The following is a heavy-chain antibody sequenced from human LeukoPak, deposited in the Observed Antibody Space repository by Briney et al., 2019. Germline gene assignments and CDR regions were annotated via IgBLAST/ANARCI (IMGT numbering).Heavy chain of an antibody. Sequence: GGSLRLSCAASGFTFSNYAIDWVRQAPGKGLEWVAVISRDGSDKYYADSVRGRFTTSRDNSKTTLYLQMNSLRAEATAVYYCARARCSSTSCPFDSWGQGTLVTVSS. CDR3: ARARCSSTSCPFDS. CDR1: GFTFSNYA. D-gene: IGHD2-2*01. CDR2: ISRDGSDK. V-gene: IGHV3-30*04. J-gene: IGHJ4*02.